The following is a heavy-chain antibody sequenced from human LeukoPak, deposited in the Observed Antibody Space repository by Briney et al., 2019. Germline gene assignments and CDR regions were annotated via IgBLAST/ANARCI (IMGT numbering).Heavy chain of an antibody. Sequence: PGGSLRLSCAASGFTFSSYSMNWVRQAPGKGLEWIGEINHSGSTNYNPSLKSRLTISVDTSKNQFSLKLSSVTAADTAVYYCVYSSSSYYFDYWGQGTLVTVSS. CDR1: GFTFSSYS. D-gene: IGHD6-6*01. V-gene: IGHV4-34*08. CDR2: INHSGST. CDR3: VYSSSSYYFDY. J-gene: IGHJ4*02.